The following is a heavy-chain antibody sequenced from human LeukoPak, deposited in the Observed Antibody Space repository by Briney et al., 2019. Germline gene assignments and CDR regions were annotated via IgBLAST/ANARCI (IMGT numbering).Heavy chain of an antibody. CDR3: ARDRGDYDFWSGSPIDS. Sequence: KPGGSLRLSCAASGFTFSDYNMRWIRQAPGKGLEWVSYMSSSSSYTNYADSVKGRFTISRDNAKKSLYLQMSSLRAEGSAIYYCARDRGDYDFWSGSPIDSWGQGTLVTVHS. V-gene: IGHV3-11*06. J-gene: IGHJ4*02. CDR2: MSSSSSYT. CDR1: GFTFSDYN. D-gene: IGHD3-3*01.